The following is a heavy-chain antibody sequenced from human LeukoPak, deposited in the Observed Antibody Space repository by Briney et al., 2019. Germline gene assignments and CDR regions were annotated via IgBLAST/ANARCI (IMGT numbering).Heavy chain of an antibody. CDR1: GFTFSSYA. CDR3: AKDQEKYYYGSGSYHPSYYYYYDMDV. V-gene: IGHV3-23*01. Sequence: GGSLRLSCAASGFTFSSYAMSWVRQAPGKGLEWVSAISGSGGSTYYADSVKGRFTISRDNSKNTLYLQMNSLRAEDTAVYYCAKDQEKYYYGSGSYHPSYYYYYDMDVWGQGTTVTVSS. J-gene: IGHJ6*02. CDR2: ISGSGGST. D-gene: IGHD3-10*01.